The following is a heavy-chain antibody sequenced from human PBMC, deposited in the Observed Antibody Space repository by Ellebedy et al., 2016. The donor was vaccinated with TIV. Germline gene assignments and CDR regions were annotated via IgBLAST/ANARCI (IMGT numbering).Heavy chain of an antibody. Sequence: SETLSLTCTVSGGSISSYYWSWIRQPPGKGLEWIGEINHSGSTNYNPSLKSRVTISVDTSKNQFSLKLSSVTAADTAVYYCARSDSGSTDYWGQGTLVTVSS. D-gene: IGHD1-26*01. V-gene: IGHV4-34*01. CDR2: INHSGST. J-gene: IGHJ4*02. CDR1: GGSISSYY. CDR3: ARSDSGSTDY.